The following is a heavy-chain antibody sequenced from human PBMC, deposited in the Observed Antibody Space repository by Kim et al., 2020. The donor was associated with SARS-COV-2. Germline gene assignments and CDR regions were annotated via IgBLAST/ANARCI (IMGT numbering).Heavy chain of an antibody. CDR1: GGSISSYY. V-gene: IGHV4-59*01. CDR2: IYYSGST. J-gene: IGHJ4*02. Sequence: SETLSLTCTVSGGSISSYYWSWIRQPPGKGLEWIGYIYYSGSTNYNPSLKSRVTISVDTSKNQFSLKLSSVTAADTAVYYCAREGGSYETFGYWGQGTLVTVSS. CDR3: AREGGSYETFGY. D-gene: IGHD1-26*01.